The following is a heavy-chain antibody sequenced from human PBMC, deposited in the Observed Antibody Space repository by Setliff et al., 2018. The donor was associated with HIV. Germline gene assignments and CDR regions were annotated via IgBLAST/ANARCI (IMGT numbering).Heavy chain of an antibody. D-gene: IGHD3-16*01. V-gene: IGHV1-2*02. J-gene: IGHJ3*01. CDR1: GYTLAGYF. CDR3: FLGVDAFDF. CDR2: INPNSGGT. Sequence: ASVKVSCKASGYTLAGYFMHWVRQAPGQGLEWMGCINPNSGGTNYAQKFQGRVTMTRDTSINTAYMELRGLTSEDTAIYYCFLGVDAFDFWGQGTRVTVSS.